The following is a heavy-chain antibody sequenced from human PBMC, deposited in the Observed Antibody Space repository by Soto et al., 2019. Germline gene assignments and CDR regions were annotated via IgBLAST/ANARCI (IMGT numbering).Heavy chain of an antibody. CDR1: GGTFSSYA. J-gene: IGHJ4*02. Sequence: QVQLVQSGAEVSQPASSVKVSCTTSGGTFSSYAISWVRQAPGQGLEWMGGIVPIVDTSTYAQKFQGRVTITADESTSKAYMELLSLRSDDTAIYYCVRVVAIPGYPDNWGQGTLVTVSS. CDR3: VRVVAIPGYPDN. V-gene: IGHV1-69*12. D-gene: IGHD5-12*01. CDR2: IVPIVDTS.